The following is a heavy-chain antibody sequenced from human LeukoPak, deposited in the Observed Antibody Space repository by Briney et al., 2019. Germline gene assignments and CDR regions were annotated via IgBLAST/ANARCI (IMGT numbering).Heavy chain of an antibody. CDR1: GGSISSGGYY. CDR3: ARDRINGPLDY. D-gene: IGHD3-16*01. V-gene: IGHV4-31*03. J-gene: IGHJ4*02. Sequence: SQTLSLTCTVSGGSISSGGYYWSWIRQHPGKGLEWIGYIYYSGSTYYTPSLKSRVIISVDMSKNQFSLKLSSVTAADTAVYSCARDRINGPLDYWGQGTLVTVSS. CDR2: IYYSGST.